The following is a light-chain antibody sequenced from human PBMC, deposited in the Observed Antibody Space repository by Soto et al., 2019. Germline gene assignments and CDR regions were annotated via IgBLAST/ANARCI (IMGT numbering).Light chain of an antibody. CDR2: DAS. CDR3: QQRSNWLT. Sequence: EIVLTQSPATLSLSPGERATLSCRASQSVSSYLAWYQQKPGQAPRLLIYDASNSATGIPARFSGSGSGTDFTLTICSLEPEDFAVYYCQQRSNWLTFGGGTKVEIK. CDR1: QSVSSY. J-gene: IGKJ4*01. V-gene: IGKV3-11*01.